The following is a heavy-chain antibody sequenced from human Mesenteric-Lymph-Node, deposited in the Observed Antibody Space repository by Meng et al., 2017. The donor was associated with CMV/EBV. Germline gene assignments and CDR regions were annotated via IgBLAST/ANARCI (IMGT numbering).Heavy chain of an antibody. CDR3: ARGRSNYYDSSGYTVGY. J-gene: IGHJ4*02. CDR2: ISSSSSYI. D-gene: IGHD3-22*01. V-gene: IGHV3-21*01. Sequence: WVRQAPGKGLEWVSSISSSSSYIYYADSVKGRFTISRDNAKNSLYLQMNSLRAEDTAVYYCARGRSNYYDSSGYTVGYWGQGTLVTVSS.